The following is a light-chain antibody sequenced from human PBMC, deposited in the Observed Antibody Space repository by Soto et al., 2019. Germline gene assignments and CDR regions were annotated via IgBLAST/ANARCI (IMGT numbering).Light chain of an antibody. CDR1: SSDVGGYNY. Sequence: QSALTQPASVSGSPGQSITISCTGTSSDVGGYNYVSWYQQHPGKAPKLMIYDVSNRPSGVSNRFSGSKSGNPASLTISGLQAEDEADYYCSSYTGSSTYVLLGGGTKLTVL. CDR3: SSYTGSSTYVL. V-gene: IGLV2-14*01. J-gene: IGLJ2*01. CDR2: DVS.